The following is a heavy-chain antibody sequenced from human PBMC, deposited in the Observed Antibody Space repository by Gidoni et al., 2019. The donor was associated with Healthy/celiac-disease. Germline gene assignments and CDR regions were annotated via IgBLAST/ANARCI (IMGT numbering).Heavy chain of an antibody. Sequence: EVQLVESGGGLVKPGGSLRLSCAASGFTCSSYSMNWVRQAPGKGREWVSSMSSSSSYIYYADSGKGRFTISRYNAMKSLYLQMNSLRVEDTAVDYCARVPGQAPVDAVDIWGQGTMVTVSS. V-gene: IGHV3-21*01. CDR3: ARVPGQAPVDAVDI. CDR1: GFTCSSYS. CDR2: MSSSSSYI. J-gene: IGHJ3*02.